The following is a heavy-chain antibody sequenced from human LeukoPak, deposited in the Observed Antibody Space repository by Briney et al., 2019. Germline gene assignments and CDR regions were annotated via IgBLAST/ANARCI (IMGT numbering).Heavy chain of an antibody. D-gene: IGHD5-24*01. J-gene: IGHJ6*03. CDR2: IKSKNDGATT. CDR1: GFNFDIAW. Sequence: GGSLRLSCAVSGFNFDIAWMNWVRQAPGEGLEWVGRIKSKNDGATTDYGAPVRGRFTISIDDSKNMLYLQMNSLKTEDTAVYYCVSRDAYKPRYCLDVWGKGTTVTVSS. CDR3: VSRDAYKPRYCLDV. V-gene: IGHV3-15*01.